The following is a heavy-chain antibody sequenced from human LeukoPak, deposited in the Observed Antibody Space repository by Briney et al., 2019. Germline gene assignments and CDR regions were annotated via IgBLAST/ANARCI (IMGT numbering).Heavy chain of an antibody. Sequence: GASVKVSCKASGYTFTGYYMHWVRQAPGQGLEWMGWINPNSGGTNYAQKFQGRVTMTRDTSISTAYMELSRLRSDDTAVYYCARGRIAVAGTPTYYYYYMDVWGKGTTVTISS. D-gene: IGHD6-19*01. J-gene: IGHJ6*03. V-gene: IGHV1-2*02. CDR3: ARGRIAVAGTPTYYYYYMDV. CDR1: GYTFTGYY. CDR2: INPNSGGT.